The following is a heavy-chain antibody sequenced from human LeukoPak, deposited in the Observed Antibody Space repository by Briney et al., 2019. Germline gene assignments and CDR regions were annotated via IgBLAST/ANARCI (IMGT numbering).Heavy chain of an antibody. CDR2: ISAYNGNT. CDR3: AREVAVVGSYYFDY. J-gene: IGHJ4*02. V-gene: IGHV1-18*01. Sequence: GASVQVSCKASGYTFTSYGISWVRQAPGQGLVWMGWISAYNGNTNYAQKLQGRVNMTTDTSTSTAYMELRSLRSDDTAVYYCAREVAVVGSYYFDYWGQGTLVTVSS. D-gene: IGHD6-19*01. CDR1: GYTFTSYG.